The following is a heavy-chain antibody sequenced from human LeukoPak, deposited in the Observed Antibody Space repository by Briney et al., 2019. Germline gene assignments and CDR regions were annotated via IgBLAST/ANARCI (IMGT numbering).Heavy chain of an antibody. CDR3: ARDEGLYSSSWYYFDY. D-gene: IGHD6-13*01. V-gene: IGHV3-30*02. J-gene: IGHJ4*02. CDR1: GFTLSTYG. Sequence: GGSLRLSCAASGFTLSTYGIHWVRQAPGKGLEWVAFIRYDGSNKYYADSVKGRFTISRDNSKNTVNVQMNSLRAEDTAVYYCARDEGLYSSSWYYFDYWGQGTLVTVSS. CDR2: IRYDGSNK.